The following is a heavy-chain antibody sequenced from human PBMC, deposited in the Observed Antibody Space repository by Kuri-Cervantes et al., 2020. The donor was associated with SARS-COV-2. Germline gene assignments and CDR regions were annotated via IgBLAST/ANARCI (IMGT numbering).Heavy chain of an antibody. V-gene: IGHV3-7*01. D-gene: IGHD2-15*01. CDR2: IKEDGSET. CDR3: ARDACSGGSCYRGAFDY. J-gene: IGHJ4*02. CDR1: GFTFSNSW. Sequence: GGSLRLSCAASGFTFSNSWVSWVRQAPGKGLEWVADIKEDGSETYYVDSLKGRFTISRDNAKNSLYLQMSSLRDEDTAVYYCARDACSGGSCYRGAFDYWGQGTLVTVSS.